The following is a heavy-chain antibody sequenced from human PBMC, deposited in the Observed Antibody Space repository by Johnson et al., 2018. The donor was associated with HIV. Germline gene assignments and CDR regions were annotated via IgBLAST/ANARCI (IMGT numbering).Heavy chain of an antibody. CDR2: ISYDGSDK. Sequence: QVQLVESGGGVVQPGRSLRLSCAASGFTFSSYALHWVRQAPGRGLEWVAVISYDGSDKYYVDSVKGRFTISRDNAKNSLYLQMNSLRAEDTAVYYCAKDAGDVLLGFGEFSPRNAFDIWGQGTMVTVSS. CDR1: GFTFSSYA. J-gene: IGHJ3*02. D-gene: IGHD3-10*01. CDR3: AKDAGDVLLGFGEFSPRNAFDI. V-gene: IGHV3-30*04.